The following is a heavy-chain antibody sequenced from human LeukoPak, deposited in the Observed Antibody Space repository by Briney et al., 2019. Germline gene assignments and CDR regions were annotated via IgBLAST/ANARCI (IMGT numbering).Heavy chain of an antibody. J-gene: IGHJ4*02. D-gene: IGHD4-23*01. Sequence: ASVKVSCKASGYTVTSYYMHWVRQAPGQGLEWMRIINPSGGSTSYAQKFQGRVTMTRDTSTSAVYMELSSLRSEDTAVYYCARDISTTVVTPGFDYWGQGTLVTVSS. V-gene: IGHV1-46*01. CDR3: ARDISTTVVTPGFDY. CDR1: GYTVTSYY. CDR2: INPSGGST.